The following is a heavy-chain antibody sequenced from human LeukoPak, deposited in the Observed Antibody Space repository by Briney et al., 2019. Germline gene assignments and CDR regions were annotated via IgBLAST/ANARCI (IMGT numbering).Heavy chain of an antibody. J-gene: IGHJ4*02. CDR3: ARAGGCTATRCSTTPAFDS. CDR2: INEDGSEK. D-gene: IGHD2-2*02. V-gene: IGHV3-7*03. CDR1: GFTFNTYW. Sequence: GGSLRLSCAASGFTFNTYWMSWVRQAPGEGLEWVGTINEDGSEKYYVGSVKGRFSISRDNAKKSLLLHMSSLRAEDTAVYYCARAGGCTATRCSTTPAFDSWGQGTLVTVSS.